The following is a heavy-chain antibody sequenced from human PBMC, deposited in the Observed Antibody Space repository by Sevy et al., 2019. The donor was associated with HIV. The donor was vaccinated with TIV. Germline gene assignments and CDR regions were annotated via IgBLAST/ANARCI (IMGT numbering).Heavy chain of an antibody. V-gene: IGHV3-30*02. J-gene: IGHJ4*02. CDR1: GFTFSSYG. Sequence: GSLRLSCAASGFTFSSYGMHWVRQAPGKGLEWVAFIRYDGSNKYYADSVKGRFTISRDNSKNTLYLQMNSLRAEDTAVYYCAKDWVGANGNDYWGQGTLVTVSS. CDR2: IRYDGSNK. CDR3: AKDWVGANGNDY. D-gene: IGHD1-26*01.